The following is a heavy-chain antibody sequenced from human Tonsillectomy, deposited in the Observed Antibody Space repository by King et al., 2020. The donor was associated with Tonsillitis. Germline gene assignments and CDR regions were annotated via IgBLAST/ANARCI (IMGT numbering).Heavy chain of an antibody. CDR1: GYTFIGYY. CDR2: INPNSGGT. D-gene: IGHD2-2*01. J-gene: IGHJ6*02. V-gene: IGHV1-2*02. Sequence: QLVQSGAEVKKPGASVKVSCKASGYTFIGYYIHWVRQAPGQGLEWMGWINPNSGGTNDAQKFQGRVTMTRDTSISTAYMEVSRLRSDDTAVYYCARKRGDSSYPYNSVMAVWGQGPTATVSS. CDR3: ARKRGDSSYPYNSVMAV.